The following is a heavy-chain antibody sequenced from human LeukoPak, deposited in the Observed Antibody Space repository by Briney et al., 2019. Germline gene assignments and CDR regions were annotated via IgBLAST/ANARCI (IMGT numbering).Heavy chain of an antibody. CDR2: INPNSGGT. CDR1: GYTFTGYY. Sequence: ASVKVSCKASGYTFTGYYMHWVRQAPGQGLEWMGWINPNSGGTNYAQKFQGRVTMTRDTSISTAYMELSRLRSDDTAVYYCARVPNSSSWYDYWGQGTLVTVSS. J-gene: IGHJ4*02. V-gene: IGHV1-2*02. D-gene: IGHD6-13*01. CDR3: ARVPNSSSWYDY.